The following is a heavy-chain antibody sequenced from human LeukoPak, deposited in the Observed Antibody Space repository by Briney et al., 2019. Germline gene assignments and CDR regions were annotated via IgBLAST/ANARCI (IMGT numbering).Heavy chain of an antibody. CDR3: ARGSLMITFGGVISP. CDR1: GFTFSSYG. Sequence: GGSLRLSCAASGFTFSSYGMHWVRQAPGKGLEWVAFIRYDGSNKYYADSVKGRFTISRDNSKNTLYLQMNSLRAEDTAVYYCARGSLMITFGGVISPWGQGTLVTVSS. J-gene: IGHJ5*02. V-gene: IGHV3-30*02. CDR2: IRYDGSNK. D-gene: IGHD3-16*02.